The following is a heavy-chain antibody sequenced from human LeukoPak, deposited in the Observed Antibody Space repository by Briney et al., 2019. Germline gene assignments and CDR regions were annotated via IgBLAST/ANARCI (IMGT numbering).Heavy chain of an antibody. Sequence: GASVKVSCKASGYTFTSYGISWVRQTPGQGLEWMGWISAYNGNTNYAQKLQGRVTMTTDTSTSTAYMELRSLRSDDTAVYYCARAGGLNYDSPRDYWGQGTLVTVPS. V-gene: IGHV1-18*01. J-gene: IGHJ4*02. D-gene: IGHD3-3*01. CDR2: ISAYNGNT. CDR3: ARAGGLNYDSPRDY. CDR1: GYTFTSYG.